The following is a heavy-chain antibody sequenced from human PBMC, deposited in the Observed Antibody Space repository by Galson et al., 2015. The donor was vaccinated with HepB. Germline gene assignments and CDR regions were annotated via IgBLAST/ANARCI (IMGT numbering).Heavy chain of an antibody. Sequence: SVKVSCKASGYTFTSYGISWVRQAPGQGLEWMGWISAYNGNTNYAQKLQGRVTMTTDTSTSTAYMELRSLRSDDTAVYYCARDPDSIQNYLRYFDWLLDYWGQGTLVTVSS. CDR2: ISAYNGNT. D-gene: IGHD3-9*01. CDR1: GYTFTSYG. J-gene: IGHJ4*02. V-gene: IGHV1-18*04. CDR3: ARDPDSIQNYLRYFDWLLDY.